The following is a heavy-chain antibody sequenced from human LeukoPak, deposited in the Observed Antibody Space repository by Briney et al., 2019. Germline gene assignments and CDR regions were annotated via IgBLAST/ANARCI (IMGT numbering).Heavy chain of an antibody. D-gene: IGHD3-22*01. V-gene: IGHV3-33*01. J-gene: IGHJ4*02. Sequence: PGGSLRLSCAASGFTFSSYGMHWVRQAPGKGLEWVAVIWYDGSNKYYADSVKGRFTISRDNSKNTLYLQMNSLRAEDTAVYYCAREYYDSSGYYYENYFDYWGQGTLVTVSS. CDR3: AREYYDSSGYYYENYFDY. CDR2: IWYDGSNK. CDR1: GFTFSSYG.